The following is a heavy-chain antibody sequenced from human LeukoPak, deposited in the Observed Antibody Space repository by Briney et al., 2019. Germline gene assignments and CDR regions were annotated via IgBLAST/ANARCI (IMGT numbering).Heavy chain of an antibody. CDR1: GFTFSTYG. Sequence: PGGSLRLSCAASGFTFSTYGLSWVRQAPGKGLEWVSAISGSGGSTHYADSVKGRFTISRDNSKNTLYLQMNSLRAEDTAVYYCARAKYDSSGYYYSGFDIWGQGTMVTVSS. CDR2: ISGSGGST. V-gene: IGHV3-23*01. D-gene: IGHD3-22*01. J-gene: IGHJ3*02. CDR3: ARAKYDSSGYYYSGFDI.